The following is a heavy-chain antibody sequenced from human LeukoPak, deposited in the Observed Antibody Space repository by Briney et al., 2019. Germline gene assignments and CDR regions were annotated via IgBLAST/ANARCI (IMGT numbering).Heavy chain of an antibody. CDR1: GFTVSSNY. J-gene: IGHJ5*02. D-gene: IGHD6-25*01. V-gene: IGHV3-53*01. Sequence: PGGSLRLSCAASGFTVSSNYMSWVRQAPGKGLEWVSVIYSGGSTYYADSVKGRFTISRDNSKNTLYVQMNSLRAEDTAVYYCARSTSGHNWFDPWGRGTLVTVSS. CDR2: IYSGGST. CDR3: ARSTSGHNWFDP.